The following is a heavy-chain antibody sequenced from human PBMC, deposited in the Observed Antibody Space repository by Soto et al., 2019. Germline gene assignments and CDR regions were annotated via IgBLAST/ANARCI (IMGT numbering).Heavy chain of an antibody. CDR3: ARGMGGSYGGYYYYYGMDV. CDR2: IGTAGDP. D-gene: IGHD1-26*01. V-gene: IGHV3-13*05. CDR1: GFTFSSYD. Sequence: QPGGSLRLSCAASGFTFSSYDMHWVRQATGKXLEWVSAIGTAGDPYYPGSVKGRFTISRENAKNSLYLQMNSLRAGDTAVYYCARGMGGSYGGYYYYYGMDVWGQGTTVTVSS. J-gene: IGHJ6*02.